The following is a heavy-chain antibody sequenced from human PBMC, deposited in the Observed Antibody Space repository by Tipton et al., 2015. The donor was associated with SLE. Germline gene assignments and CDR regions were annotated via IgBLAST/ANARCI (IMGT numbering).Heavy chain of an antibody. Sequence: SLRLSCAASGFTFSSYWMHWVRQAPGKGLVWVSRINSDGSSTSYADSVKGRFTISRDNSKNTLYLQMNSLRAEDTAVYYCAKNSLLYYDTDAFDIWGQGTMVTVSS. D-gene: IGHD3-22*01. CDR3: AKNSLLYYDTDAFDI. CDR2: INSDGSST. CDR1: GFTFSSYW. J-gene: IGHJ3*02. V-gene: IGHV3-74*01.